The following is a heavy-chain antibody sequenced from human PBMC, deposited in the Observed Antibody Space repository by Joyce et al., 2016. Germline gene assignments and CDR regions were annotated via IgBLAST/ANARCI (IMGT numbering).Heavy chain of an antibody. CDR3: ARRLLSASRGGWFDS. CDR1: GYTFASSW. D-gene: IGHD1-26*01. J-gene: IGHJ5*01. V-gene: IGHV5-51*01. CDR2: ILPDDSDT. Sequence: EVQLVQSGAEVKKPGDSLKISCKASGYTFASSWIGWVRQMPGKGREWMWIILPDDSDTRYSPSFQGQVTISVDKTTSVAYLEWNSLKASDTAMYYCARRLLSASRGGWFDSWGQGTLVTVSS.